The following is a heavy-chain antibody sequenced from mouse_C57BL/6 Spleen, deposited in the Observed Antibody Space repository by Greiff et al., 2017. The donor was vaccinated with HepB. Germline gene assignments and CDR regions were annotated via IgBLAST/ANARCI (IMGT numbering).Heavy chain of an antibody. V-gene: IGHV1-76*01. Sequence: QVQLKQSGAELVRPGASVKLSCKASGYTFTDYYINWVKQRPGQGLEWIARIYPGSGNTYYNEKFKGKATLTAEKSSSTAYMQLSSLTSEDSAVYFCARSPPKDWYFDVWGTGTTVTVSS. CDR3: ARSPPKDWYFDV. CDR2: IYPGSGNT. CDR1: GYTFTDYY. J-gene: IGHJ1*03.